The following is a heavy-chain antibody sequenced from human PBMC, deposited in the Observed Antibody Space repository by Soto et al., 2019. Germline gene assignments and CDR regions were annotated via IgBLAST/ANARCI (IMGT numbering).Heavy chain of an antibody. CDR2: INHSGST. CDR1: GGSFSGYY. J-gene: IGHJ4*02. V-gene: IGHV4-34*01. D-gene: IGHD3-3*01. Sequence: ASETLSLTCAVYGGSFSGYYWSWIRQPPGKGLEWIGEINHSGSTNYNPSLKSRVTISVDTSKNQFSLKLSSVTAADTAVYYCARGLDFWSGYYTVGFDYWGQGTLVTVSS. CDR3: ARGLDFWSGYYTVGFDY.